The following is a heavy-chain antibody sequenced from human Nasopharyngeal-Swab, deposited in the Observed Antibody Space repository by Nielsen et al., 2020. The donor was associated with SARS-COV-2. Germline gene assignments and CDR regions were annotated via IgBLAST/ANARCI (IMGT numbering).Heavy chain of an antibody. CDR1: GYRFSTYW. D-gene: IGHD3-10*01. J-gene: IGHJ6*02. V-gene: IGHV5-51*01. Sequence: GESLKFSCTASGYRFSTYWINWVRQTPGKGLEWMGIIYPGDSDTKYSPSFQGQVSISVDKSITTAYLQWNSLKASDTATYFCAIDYGSGTYGLDVWGQGTRVTVSS. CDR3: AIDYGSGTYGLDV. CDR2: IYPGDSDT.